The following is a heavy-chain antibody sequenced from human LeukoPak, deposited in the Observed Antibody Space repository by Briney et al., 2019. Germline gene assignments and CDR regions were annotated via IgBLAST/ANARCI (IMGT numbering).Heavy chain of an antibody. D-gene: IGHD3-22*01. J-gene: IGHJ4*02. CDR3: AKGGYYYESSNDY. CDR2: ISASGGST. Sequence: PGGSLRLSCAASGFTFSSSAMSWVRQVPGKGLEWVSGISASGGSTSYADSVRGRFTISRDNAKNTLYVQMNSLRVEDTAAYYCAKGGYYYESSNDYWGQGTPVTVSS. V-gene: IGHV3-23*01. CDR1: GFTFSSSA.